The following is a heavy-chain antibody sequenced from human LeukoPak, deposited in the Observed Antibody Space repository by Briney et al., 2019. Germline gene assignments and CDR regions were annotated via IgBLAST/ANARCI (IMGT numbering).Heavy chain of an antibody. J-gene: IGHJ6*03. Sequence: ASVKVSCKASGYTFTSYYMHWVRQAPGQGLEWMGIINPSGGSTSYAQKFQGRVTMTRDMSTSTVYMELSSLRSEDTAVYYCARDASYDYGDYEDYYYYMDFWGKGTTVTVSS. D-gene: IGHD4-17*01. CDR2: INPSGGST. CDR1: GYTFTSYY. V-gene: IGHV1-46*01. CDR3: ARDASYDYGDYEDYYYYMDF.